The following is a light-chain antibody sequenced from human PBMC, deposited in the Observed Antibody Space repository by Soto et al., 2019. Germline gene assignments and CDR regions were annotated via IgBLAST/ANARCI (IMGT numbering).Light chain of an antibody. J-gene: IGLJ3*02. Sequence: QSALTQPASVSGSPGQSITISCTGTSSDVGGYNFVSWYQQHPGKAPKLMIYEVSKRPSGVSNRFSGSKSDNTASLTISGLQAEDEADYYCCSYAGSPHWVVGGGTKLTVL. CDR2: EVS. CDR3: CSYAGSPHWV. CDR1: SSDVGGYNF. V-gene: IGLV2-23*02.